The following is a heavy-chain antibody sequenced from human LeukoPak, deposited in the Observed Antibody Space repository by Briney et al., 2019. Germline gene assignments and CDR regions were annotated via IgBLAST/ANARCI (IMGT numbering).Heavy chain of an antibody. CDR2: IYYSGST. J-gene: IGHJ5*02. CDR1: GGSISSYY. V-gene: IGHV4-59*01. Sequence: SETLSLTCTVSGGSISSYYWSWIRQPPGKGLEGIGYIYYSGSTNYNPSLKSRVTISVDTSKNQFSLKLSSVTAADPAVYYCARTPPPFLGRWFDPWGQGTLVTVSS. D-gene: IGHD1-1*01. CDR3: ARTPPPFLGRWFDP.